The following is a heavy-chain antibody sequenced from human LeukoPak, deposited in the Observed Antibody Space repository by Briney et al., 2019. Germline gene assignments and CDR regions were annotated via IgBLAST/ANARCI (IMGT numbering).Heavy chain of an antibody. CDR3: ARVNYYDSSGYPGDFDY. J-gene: IGHJ4*02. CDR2: ISAYNGNT. CDR1: GYTFTSYG. Sequence: ASVKVSCKASGYTFTSYGISWVRQAPGQGLEWMGWISAYNGNTNYAQKLQGRVTMTTDTSTSTAYMELGSLRSDDTAVYYCARVNYYDSSGYPGDFDYWGQGTLVTVSS. D-gene: IGHD3-22*01. V-gene: IGHV1-18*01.